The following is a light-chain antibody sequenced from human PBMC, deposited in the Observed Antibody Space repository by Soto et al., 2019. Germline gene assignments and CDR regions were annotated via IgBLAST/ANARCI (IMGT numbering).Light chain of an antibody. V-gene: IGKV3-15*01. CDR1: QSVSSN. CDR2: GAS. J-gene: IGKJ5*01. Sequence: ELVLTQSPITLSLSPGERASLCYPASQSVSSNLAWYQQKPGQTPRLVLYGASKRATGIPARFSGSGSGRHFTLTISSLQSEDFAVYYCQQYNHWPPITFGQGTRLEIK. CDR3: QQYNHWPPIT.